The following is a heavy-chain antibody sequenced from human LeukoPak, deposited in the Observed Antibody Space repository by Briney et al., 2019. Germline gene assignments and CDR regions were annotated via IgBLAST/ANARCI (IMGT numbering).Heavy chain of an antibody. V-gene: IGHV4-4*02. CDR3: AQRDGYNLSSFRY. D-gene: IGHD5-24*01. J-gene: IGHJ4*02. CDR1: GGSISSSNW. CDR2: IYHSGST. Sequence: PSGTLSLTCAVSGGSISSSNWWSWVRQPPGKGLEWIGEIYHSGSTNYNPSLKSRVTISVDKSKNQFSLKLSSVTAADTAVYYCAQRDGYNLSSFRYWGQGTLVTVSS.